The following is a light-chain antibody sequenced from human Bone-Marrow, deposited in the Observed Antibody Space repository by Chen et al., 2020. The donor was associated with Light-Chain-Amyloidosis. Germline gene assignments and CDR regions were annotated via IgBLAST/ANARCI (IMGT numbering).Light chain of an antibody. CDR1: VLPTKY. CDR3: QSADSSGTYAVI. CDR2: RDT. V-gene: IGLV3-25*03. Sequence: SYALTQPPSVSVSPGQTARITCSGDVLPTKYAYWYQQKPGQAPVLVIQRDTERPSGISERFSGSSSGTTATLTSSGVQAEDEADYHCQSADSSGTYAVIFGGGTKLTVL. J-gene: IGLJ2*01.